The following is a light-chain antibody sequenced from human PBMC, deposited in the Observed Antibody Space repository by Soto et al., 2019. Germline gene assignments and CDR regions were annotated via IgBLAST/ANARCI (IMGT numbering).Light chain of an antibody. CDR2: DVT. J-gene: IGLJ3*02. CDR3: CSYAGSNTWV. CDR1: SS. V-gene: IGLV2-11*01. Sequence: QSALTQPRSVSGSPGQSVTISCPGTSSVSWYQQRPGKAPQLIIYDVTKRPSGVPDRFSGSKSGNTASLTISGLQAEDEADYYCCSYAGSNTWVFGGGTKLTVL.